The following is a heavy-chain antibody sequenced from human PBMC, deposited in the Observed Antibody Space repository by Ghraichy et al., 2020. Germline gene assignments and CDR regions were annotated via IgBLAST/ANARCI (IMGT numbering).Heavy chain of an antibody. V-gene: IGHV3-13*05. CDR2: IGTSGDP. Sequence: GGSLRLSCTASGFTFSSYDMHWVRQPTGKGLEWVSAIGTSGDPYYPGSVKGRFIISRENAKNSLYLQMNSLRVGDTAVYYCVRGGLYDHSRSSNYWYFDLWGRGTLVTVSS. D-gene: IGHD6-6*01. J-gene: IGHJ2*01. CDR1: GFTFSSYD. CDR3: VRGGLYDHSRSSNYWYFDL.